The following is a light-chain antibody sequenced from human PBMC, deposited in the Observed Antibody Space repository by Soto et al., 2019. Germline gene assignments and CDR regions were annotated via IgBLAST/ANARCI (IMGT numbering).Light chain of an antibody. CDR3: QQYNSYPWT. Sequence: DIPMTQSPSTLSASVGDRVTITCRASQSISSWLAWYQQKPGKAPKLLIYDASSLESGVPSRFSGSGSGTEFTLTISSLQPDDFASYYGQQYNSYPWTFGQGTQVEIK. CDR2: DAS. V-gene: IGKV1-5*01. J-gene: IGKJ1*01. CDR1: QSISSW.